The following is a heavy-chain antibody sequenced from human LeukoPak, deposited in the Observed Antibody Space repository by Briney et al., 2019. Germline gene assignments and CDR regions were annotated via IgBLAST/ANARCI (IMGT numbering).Heavy chain of an antibody. V-gene: IGHV1-18*01. CDR3: ARDSLPDYYYYMDV. CDR2: ISAYNGNT. Sequence: ASVKVSCKASGYTFTSCGISWVRQAPGQGLEWMGWISAYNGNTNYAQKLQGRVTLTTDTSTSTAYMELRSLRSDDTAVYYCARDSLPDYYYYMDVWGKGTTVTVSS. J-gene: IGHJ6*03. CDR1: GYTFTSCG.